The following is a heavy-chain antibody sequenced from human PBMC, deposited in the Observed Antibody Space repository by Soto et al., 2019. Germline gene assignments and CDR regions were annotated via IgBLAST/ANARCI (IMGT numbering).Heavy chain of an antibody. CDR2: ISYDGSNK. J-gene: IGHJ1*01. V-gene: IGHV3-30*18. D-gene: IGHD4-17*01. Sequence: QVQLVESGGGVVQPGRSLRLSCAASGFTFSSYGMHWVRQAPGKGLEWVAVISYDGSNKYYADSVKGRFTISRDNSKNTLYLQMNSLRAEDTAVYYCAKVPHPAEDYGGEEYFLHWGQGTLVTVSS. CDR3: AKVPHPAEDYGGEEYFLH. CDR1: GFTFSSYG.